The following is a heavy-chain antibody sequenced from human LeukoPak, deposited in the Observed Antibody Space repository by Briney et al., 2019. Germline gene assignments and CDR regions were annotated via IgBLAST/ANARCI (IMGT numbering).Heavy chain of an antibody. CDR3: ARNSWYSSSSPYYYYMDV. Sequence: SETLSLTCAVYGGSFSGYYWSWIRQPPGKGLEWIGEINHSGSTNYNPSLKSRVTMSVDTSKNQFSLKLSSVTAADTAVYYCARNSWYSSSSPYYYYMDVWGKGTTVTVSS. CDR1: GGSFSGYY. D-gene: IGHD6-6*01. J-gene: IGHJ6*03. V-gene: IGHV4-34*01. CDR2: INHSGST.